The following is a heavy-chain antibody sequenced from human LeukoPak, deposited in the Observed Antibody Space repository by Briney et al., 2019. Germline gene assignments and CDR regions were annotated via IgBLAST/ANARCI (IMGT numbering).Heavy chain of an antibody. CDR2: ISHSEST. Sequence: KPSETLSLTCAVYGGSFSGYYWSWIRQPPGKGLEWIGEISHSESTNYNPSLKSRVTISVDTSKNQFSLKLSSVTAADTAVYYCASVSCSSTSCYAFGDPIWFDPWGQGTLVTVSS. J-gene: IGHJ5*02. V-gene: IGHV4-34*01. D-gene: IGHD2-2*01. CDR3: ASVSCSSTSCYAFGDPIWFDP. CDR1: GGSFSGYY.